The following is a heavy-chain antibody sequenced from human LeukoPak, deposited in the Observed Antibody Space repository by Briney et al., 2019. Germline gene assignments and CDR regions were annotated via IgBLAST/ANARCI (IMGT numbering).Heavy chain of an antibody. J-gene: IGHJ4*02. V-gene: IGHV4-4*07. CDR3: AKNELRSYGLVHY. CDR1: GASLGSDF. D-gene: IGHD3-16*01. CDR2: ISATGTS. Sequence: SETLPLTCTVSGASLGSDFWSWIRQPAGKTLEWIGRISATGTSDYNPSLKSRVTMSLETSKNQFSLKLSSVTAADTAVYFCAKNELRSYGLVHYWGQGTLVTVSS.